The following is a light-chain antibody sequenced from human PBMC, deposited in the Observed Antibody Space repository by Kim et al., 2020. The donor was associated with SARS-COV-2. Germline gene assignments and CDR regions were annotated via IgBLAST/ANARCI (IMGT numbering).Light chain of an antibody. CDR1: KLGDKY. V-gene: IGLV3-1*01. CDR3: QTWDSSTGV. Sequence: SYELTQPPSVSVSPGQTASITCSGDKLGDKYAYWYQQKPGQSPVLVIYQDTKRPSGIPGRFSGSNSGNTATLTISGTQAMDEADYYCQTWDSSTGVFGGGTKLTVL. J-gene: IGLJ3*02. CDR2: QDT.